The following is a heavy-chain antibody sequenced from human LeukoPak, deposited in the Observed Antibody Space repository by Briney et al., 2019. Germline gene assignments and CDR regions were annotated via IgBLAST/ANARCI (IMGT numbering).Heavy chain of an antibody. CDR1: GGTFSSYA. CDR2: IIPIFGTA. D-gene: IGHD3-9*01. Sequence: SVKVSCKASGGTFSSYAISWVRQAPGQGLEWMGGIIPIFGTANYAQKFQGRVTITADKSTSTAYMELSSLRSEDTAVYYCARAKVLTGYYEDYWGQGTLVTVSS. CDR3: ARAKVLTGYYEDY. V-gene: IGHV1-69*06. J-gene: IGHJ4*02.